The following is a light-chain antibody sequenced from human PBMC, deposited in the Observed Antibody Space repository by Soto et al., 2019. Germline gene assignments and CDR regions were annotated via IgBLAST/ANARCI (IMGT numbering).Light chain of an antibody. CDR3: QQSFSPPYT. V-gene: IGKV1-39*01. J-gene: IGKJ2*01. CDR1: QSLTSH. CDR2: AAS. Sequence: DIQMTQSPSSLSASAGDRVTITCRASQSLTSHLTWYQQKPGEAPKLLIYAASSLHSGVPSRFSGSGSGTDSTLTITSLQPEDFATYYCQQSFSPPYTFGQGTKLEIK.